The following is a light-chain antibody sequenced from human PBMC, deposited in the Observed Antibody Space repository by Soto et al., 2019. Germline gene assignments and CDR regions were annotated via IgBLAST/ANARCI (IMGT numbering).Light chain of an antibody. Sequence: DVQMTQSPSAMSASVGDRVTITCRASQDISRFVAWFQQKPGKAPERLIYDTSTLQVGVPSRFSGGGSGTEFTLAISGLQPEDFATYYCLQHNSYPYSVGQGTKVDIK. CDR1: QDISRF. CDR2: DTS. V-gene: IGKV1-17*03. CDR3: LQHNSYPYS. J-gene: IGKJ2*01.